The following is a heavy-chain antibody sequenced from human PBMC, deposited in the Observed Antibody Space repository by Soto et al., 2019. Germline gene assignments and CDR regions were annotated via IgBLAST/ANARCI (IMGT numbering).Heavy chain of an antibody. D-gene: IGHD3-10*01. CDR3: AQSLPHYGLGRERGNGFDP. V-gene: IGHV2-5*02. CDR2: IYWDADK. CDR1: GFSLSTTGVG. Sequence: QITLKESGPTLVTPTQTLTLTCTFSGFSLSTTGVGVGWIRQPPGKALEWLALIYWDADKRYSPSRKSRLTVPQDTSKTEVILTMTNMAPVDTARYYCAQSLPHYGLGRERGNGFDPWGQGTLVTVSS. J-gene: IGHJ5*02.